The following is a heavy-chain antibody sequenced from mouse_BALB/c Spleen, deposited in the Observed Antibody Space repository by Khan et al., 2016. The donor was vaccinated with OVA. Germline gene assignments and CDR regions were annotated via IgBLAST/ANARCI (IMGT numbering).Heavy chain of an antibody. CDR3: ARRNYFGYTFAY. Sequence: VQLQESGAELARPGASVKLSCKASGYTFTDYYINWVKQRTGQGLEWIGEISPGSGDTYYNEKFKGKATLNADKSSSTVYMQLSSLTAEASAVYFCARRNYFGYTFAYWGQGTLVTVSA. D-gene: IGHD1-2*01. CDR1: GYTFTDYY. CDR2: ISPGSGDT. V-gene: IGHV1-77*01. J-gene: IGHJ3*01.